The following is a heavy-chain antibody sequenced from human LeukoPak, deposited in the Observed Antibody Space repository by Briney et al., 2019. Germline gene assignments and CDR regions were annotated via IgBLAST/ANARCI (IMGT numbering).Heavy chain of an antibody. V-gene: IGHV3-30*02. CDR1: GFTFTSFG. CDR2: IRNDGDVI. J-gene: IGHJ4*02. D-gene: IGHD3-10*01. CDR3: AKDMGLLWFGEFRPFDY. Sequence: GGSLRLSCAASGFTFTSFGMHWVRQAPGKGLEWVAFIRNDGDVIYYADSVKGRFTISRDNSKNMVYLQMNSLRAEDTALYYCAKDMGLLWFGEFRPFDYWGQGTLVTVSS.